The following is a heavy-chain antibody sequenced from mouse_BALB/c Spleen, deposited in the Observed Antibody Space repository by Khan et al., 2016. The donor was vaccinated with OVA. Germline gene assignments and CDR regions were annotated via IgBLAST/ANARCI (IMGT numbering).Heavy chain of an antibody. CDR1: GYIFTNYV. CDR2: INPYNGGT. CDR3: ARGNWQSYYFDD. V-gene: IGHV1S136*01. Sequence: VQLKESGPELVKPGASVKMSCKASGYIFTNYVLHWVKQKSGQGLEWIGNINPYNGGTKYNEKFKGKATLASDKSSITAYMELSSLTSEDSAVYYCARGNWQSYYFDDWGQGTTLTLSS. J-gene: IGHJ2*01. D-gene: IGHD4-1*01.